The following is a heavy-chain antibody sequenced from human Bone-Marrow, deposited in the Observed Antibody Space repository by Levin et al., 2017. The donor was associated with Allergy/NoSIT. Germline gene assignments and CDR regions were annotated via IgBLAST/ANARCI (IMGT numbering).Heavy chain of an antibody. V-gene: IGHV4-39*01. CDR1: TGSIHTSSFF. Sequence: SETLSLTCIVSTGSIHTSSFFWGWVRQPPGTGLEWIGTIYHSGTTYYNPSLKSRVTMSVDTSKNQLSLGLTSVTAADTAVYYCARLPSATTYFDSWGQGVPVIVS. J-gene: IGHJ4*02. CDR3: ARLPSATTYFDS. CDR2: IYHSGTT. D-gene: IGHD4-17*01.